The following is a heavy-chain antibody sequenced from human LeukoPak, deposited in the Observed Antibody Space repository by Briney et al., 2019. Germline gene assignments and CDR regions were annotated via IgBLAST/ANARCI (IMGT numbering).Heavy chain of an antibody. V-gene: IGHV3-21*01. D-gene: IGHD3-10*01. CDR2: ISSSSSYI. Sequence: GGSLRLSCAASGFTFSSYGMSWVRQAPGKGLEWVSSISSSSSYIYYADSVKGRFTISRDNAKNSLYLQMNSLRAEDTAVYYCARDHGSMVRGVFDYWGQGTLVTVSS. CDR1: GFTFSSYG. CDR3: ARDHGSMVRGVFDY. J-gene: IGHJ4*02.